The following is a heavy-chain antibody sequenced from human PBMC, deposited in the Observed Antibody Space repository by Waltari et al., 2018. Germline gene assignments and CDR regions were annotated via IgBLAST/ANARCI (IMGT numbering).Heavy chain of an antibody. D-gene: IGHD3-22*01. V-gene: IGHV3-33*06. CDR1: GFTFSSYG. CDR3: AKGGYYDSSGYYSYYYYMDV. J-gene: IGHJ6*03. CDR2: IWYDGSNK. Sequence: QVQLVEPGGGVVQPGRSLRLSCAASGFTFSSYGMHWVRQAPGKGLEWVAVIWYDGSNKYYADSVKGRFTISRDNSKNTLYLQMNSLRAEDTAVYYCAKGGYYDSSGYYSYYYYMDVWGKGTTVTVSS.